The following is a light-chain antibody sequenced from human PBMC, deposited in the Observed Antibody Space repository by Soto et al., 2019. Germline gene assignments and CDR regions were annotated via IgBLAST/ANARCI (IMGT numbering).Light chain of an antibody. CDR3: QQYQRPPIT. J-gene: IGKJ5*01. CDR1: QSIGAW. CDR2: KAS. Sequence: DIQMTQSPSTLSASVGDRVTITCRASQSIGAWLAWYQHKPGRAPNVLIYKASTLQSGVPSRFSGSGSGTEFTLTIASRHPDDFATYFCQQYQRPPITFGQGTRLDIK. V-gene: IGKV1-5*03.